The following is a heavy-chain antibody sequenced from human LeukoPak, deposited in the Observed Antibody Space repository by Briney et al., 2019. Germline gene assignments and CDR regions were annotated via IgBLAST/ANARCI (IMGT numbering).Heavy chain of an antibody. V-gene: IGHV4-59*12. CDR3: ARGTVAAAGSFDYYYYGMDV. Sequence: SETLSLTCTVSGGSLSTYYWSWIRQPPGKGLEWIGYIYYSGTTNYNPSLKSRVTISEDTSKNQFSLKLSSVTAADTAVYYCARGTVAAAGSFDYYYYGMDVWGQGTTVTVSS. J-gene: IGHJ6*02. D-gene: IGHD6-13*01. CDR2: IYYSGTT. CDR1: GGSLSTYY.